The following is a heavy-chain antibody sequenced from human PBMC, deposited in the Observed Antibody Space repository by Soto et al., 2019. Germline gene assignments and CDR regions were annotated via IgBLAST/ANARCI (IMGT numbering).Heavy chain of an antibody. D-gene: IGHD3-16*02. CDR1: GFTLSMSA. V-gene: IGHV3-23*01. Sequence: GGSLRLSCASSGFTLSMSAVNWVRQAPGKGLEWVSYISDSGDRTYYADSVKGRFTISRDRSKNTVSLQMDSLRAEDTAVYYCAKDRGIIVKAGDAFDVWGQGTKVT. J-gene: IGHJ3*01. CDR3: AKDRGIIVKAGDAFDV. CDR2: ISDSGDRT.